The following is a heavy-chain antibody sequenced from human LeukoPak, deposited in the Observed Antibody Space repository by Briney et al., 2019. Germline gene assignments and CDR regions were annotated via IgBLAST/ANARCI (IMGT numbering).Heavy chain of an antibody. J-gene: IGHJ4*02. V-gene: IGHV3-30*03. CDR1: GFILSSYG. Sequence: GGSLRLSSAAAGFILSSYGKRCVRQAPVKGMKWVAVISYDGSHEYYADSVKGRFTISRDNSMNTLHLQMNSLTTEEPTVYYCAISVNGPDYSSSWQLAYWGQGALVTVSS. D-gene: IGHD6-13*01. CDR3: AISVNGPDYSSSWQLAY. CDR2: ISYDGSHE.